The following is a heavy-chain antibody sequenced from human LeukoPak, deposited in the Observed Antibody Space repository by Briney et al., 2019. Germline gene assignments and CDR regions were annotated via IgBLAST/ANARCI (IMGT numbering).Heavy chain of an antibody. CDR2: IYTSGST. CDR1: GGSISSGSYY. D-gene: IGHD1-26*01. V-gene: IGHV4-61*02. CDR3: ARASGSYYPYYYYYGMDV. Sequence: PSQTLSLTCNVTGGSISSGSYYWRWIRQPAGKELEWNGRIYTSGSTNYNPSLKSRVTISVDTSKNQFSLKLSSVTAADTAVYYCARASGSYYPYYYYYGMDVWGQGTTVTVSS. J-gene: IGHJ6*02.